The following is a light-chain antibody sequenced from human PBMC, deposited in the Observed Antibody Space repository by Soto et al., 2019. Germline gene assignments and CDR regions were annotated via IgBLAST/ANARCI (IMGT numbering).Light chain of an antibody. J-gene: IGKJ5*01. Sequence: EVVMTQSPATLSVSPGERATLSCRASESVSRNLAWYQQKPGQAPRLLIYDASTRATGIPDRFSGGGSGTEFTLTIRSLQSEDFVVYYCQQYNSRPPITFGQGTRLEIK. CDR1: ESVSRN. CDR3: QQYNSRPPIT. CDR2: DAS. V-gene: IGKV3-15*01.